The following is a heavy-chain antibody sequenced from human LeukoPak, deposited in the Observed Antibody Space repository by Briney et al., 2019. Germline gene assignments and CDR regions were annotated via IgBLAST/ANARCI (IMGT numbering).Heavy chain of an antibody. J-gene: IGHJ3*02. V-gene: IGHV4-59*01. CDR2: IYYSGST. D-gene: IGHD6-13*01. Sequence: SETLSLTCTASGGSISDYYWTWIRQPPGKGLEWVGYIYYSGSTNYNPSLKSRLTISVDTSKSQFSLKLSSVTAADTAVYYCARGLLGYSSSWLGVAFDIWGQGTMVSVSS. CDR1: GGSISDYY. CDR3: ARGLLGYSSSWLGVAFDI.